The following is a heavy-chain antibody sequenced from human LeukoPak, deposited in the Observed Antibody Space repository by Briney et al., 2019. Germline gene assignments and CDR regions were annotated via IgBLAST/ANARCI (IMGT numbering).Heavy chain of an antibody. CDR2: ISSSGGST. J-gene: IGHJ4*02. CDR3: AKRDLGY. V-gene: IGHV3-23*01. Sequence: GGSLRLSCAASGLTFSTYAMSWVRQAPGKGLEWVSTISSSGGSTYYADSVKGRFTISRDNSTNTLFLQMNSLRAEDTAVYYCAKRDLGYWGQGTLVTVSS. CDR1: GLTFSTYA.